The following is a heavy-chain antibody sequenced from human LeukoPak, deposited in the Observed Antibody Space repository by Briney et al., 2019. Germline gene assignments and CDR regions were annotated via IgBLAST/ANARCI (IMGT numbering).Heavy chain of an antibody. D-gene: IGHD6-13*01. CDR1: GFTVSSNY. V-gene: IGHV3-53*01. Sequence: GGSLRLSCAASGFTVSSNYMSWVRQAPGKGLEYISVIYSAGTTYYADSVRGRFTISRDSSKNTLYLQMNSLRVEDTAVYYCARETSYSRSLDYWGQGTLVTVSS. CDR2: IYSAGTT. CDR3: ARETSYSRSLDY. J-gene: IGHJ4*02.